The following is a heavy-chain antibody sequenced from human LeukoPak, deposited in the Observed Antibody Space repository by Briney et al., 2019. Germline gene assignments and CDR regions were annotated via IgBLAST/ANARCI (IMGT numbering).Heavy chain of an antibody. V-gene: IGHV4-61*08. CDR1: GGSVSSAGYY. CDR2: IYYSGST. CDR3: ATTGGGDRSDY. D-gene: IGHD2-21*02. J-gene: IGHJ4*02. Sequence: PSETLSLTCTVSGGSVSSAGYYWSWIRQPPGKGLEWIGYIYYSGSTNYNPSLKSRVTISVDTSKNQFSLKLSSVTAADTAVYYCATTGGGDRSDYWGQGTLVTVSS.